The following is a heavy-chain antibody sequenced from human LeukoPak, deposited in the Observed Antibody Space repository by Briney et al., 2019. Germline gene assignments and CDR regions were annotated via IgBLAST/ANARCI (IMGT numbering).Heavy chain of an antibody. Sequence: GGSLRLSCAASGFTFSSYAMHWVRQAPGKGLEWVAVISYDGSNKYYADSVKGRFTISRDNSKNTLYLQMNSLRAEDTAVYYCARGGDYAEYVYWGQGTLVTVSS. CDR1: GFTFSSYA. CDR2: ISYDGSNK. CDR3: ARGGDYAEYVY. J-gene: IGHJ4*02. D-gene: IGHD4-17*01. V-gene: IGHV3-30-3*01.